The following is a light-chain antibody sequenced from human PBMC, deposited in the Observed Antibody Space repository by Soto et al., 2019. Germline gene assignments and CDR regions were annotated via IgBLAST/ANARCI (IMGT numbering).Light chain of an antibody. J-gene: IGKJ1*01. CDR1: QSVSSN. CDR2: GAS. CDR3: QQYNNWPPMA. V-gene: IGKV3-15*01. Sequence: EIVMTQSPATLSVSTGERATLSCRASQSVSSNLAWYQQKPGKAPRLLIYGASTRATGIPARFSGSGSGTEFTLTISSLQSEDFAVYYCQQYNNWPPMAFGQGTKVEIK.